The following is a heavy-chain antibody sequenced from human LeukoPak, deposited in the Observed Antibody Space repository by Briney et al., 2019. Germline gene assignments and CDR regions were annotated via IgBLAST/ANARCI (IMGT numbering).Heavy chain of an antibody. Sequence: GASVKVSCKASGGTFSSYAISWVRQAPGQGLEWMGGIIPIFGTANYAQKFQGRVTITTDESTSTAYMELSSLRSEDTAVYYCARSGIEWLVRSYYYYYMDVWAKGPRSPSP. CDR2: IIPIFGTA. J-gene: IGHJ6*03. CDR3: ARSGIEWLVRSYYYYYMDV. D-gene: IGHD6-19*01. V-gene: IGHV1-69*05. CDR1: GGTFSSYA.